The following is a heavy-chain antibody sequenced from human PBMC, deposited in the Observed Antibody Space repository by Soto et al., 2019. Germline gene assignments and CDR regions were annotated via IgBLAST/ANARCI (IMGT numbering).Heavy chain of an antibody. V-gene: IGHV3-33*01. Sequence: QVQLVESGGGVVQPGRSLRLSCAASGFTFSSYGMHWFRQAPGKGLEWVAVIWYDGSNKYYADSVKGRFTISRDNSKNPLYVQMNSLRAEDTAVYYCAREHGTVTPPIWGQGTLVTVSS. J-gene: IGHJ4*02. CDR3: AREHGTVTPPI. CDR1: GFTFSSYG. D-gene: IGHD4-17*01. CDR2: IWYDGSNK.